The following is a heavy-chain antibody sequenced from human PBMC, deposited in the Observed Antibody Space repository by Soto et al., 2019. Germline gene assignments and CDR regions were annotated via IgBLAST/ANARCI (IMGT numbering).Heavy chain of an antibody. D-gene: IGHD3-10*01. CDR3: AREGQFGPSSGRLDF. V-gene: IGHV4-31*03. J-gene: IGHJ4*02. CDR1: GDSIDSGRSY. Sequence: SETLSLTCNVSGDSIDSGRSYWSWIRQRPGKGLEWIGYIYYTGSSYYNPSLKSRLTLSLDASSNQFSLQLRSVTAADTAVYYCAREGQFGPSSGRLDFWGLGTLVTVSS. CDR2: IYYTGSS.